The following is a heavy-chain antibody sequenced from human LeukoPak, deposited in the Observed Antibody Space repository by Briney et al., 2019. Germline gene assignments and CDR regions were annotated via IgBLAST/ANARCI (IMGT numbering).Heavy chain of an antibody. CDR3: ASGAYYDSSGYPNDDAFDI. CDR2: INPSGGST. CDR1: GYTFTSYY. J-gene: IGHJ3*02. D-gene: IGHD3-22*01. Sequence: GASVKVSCKASGYTFTSYYMHWVRQAPGQGLEWMGIINPSGGSTSYAQKFQGRVTMTRDTSTRTVYMELSSLRSEDTAVYYCASGAYYDSSGYPNDDAFDIWGQGTMVTVSS. V-gene: IGHV1-46*01.